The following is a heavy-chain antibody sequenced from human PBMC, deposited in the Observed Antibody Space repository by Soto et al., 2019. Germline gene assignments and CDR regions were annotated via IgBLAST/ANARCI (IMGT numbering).Heavy chain of an antibody. CDR2: ISAYNGNT. D-gene: IGHD3-3*01. J-gene: IGHJ6*02. Sequence: DSVKLSCKASGYPFTSYGISWVRQAPGQGHEWMGWISAYNGNTNYAQKLQGRVTMTTDTSTSTAYMELRSLRSDDTAVYYCARVRRTFFGLVTEYDVMDVCGHGTTVTGS. V-gene: IGHV1-18*04. CDR1: GYPFTSYG. CDR3: ARVRRTFFGLVTEYDVMDV.